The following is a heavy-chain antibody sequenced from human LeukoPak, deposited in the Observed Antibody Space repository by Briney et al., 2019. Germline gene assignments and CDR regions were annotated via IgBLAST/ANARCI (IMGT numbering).Heavy chain of an antibody. Sequence: PSETLSLTCTVSGGSISSYYWSWIRQPPGKGLEWMGNIYYSGSTNYNSSLKSRVTMSVDTSKNQISLRLRSVTAADTAVYYCARMGVSDLYYFDSWGQGTLVTVSS. V-gene: IGHV4-59*08. D-gene: IGHD3-16*01. CDR1: GGSISSYY. CDR3: ARMGVSDLYYFDS. CDR2: IYYSGST. J-gene: IGHJ4*02.